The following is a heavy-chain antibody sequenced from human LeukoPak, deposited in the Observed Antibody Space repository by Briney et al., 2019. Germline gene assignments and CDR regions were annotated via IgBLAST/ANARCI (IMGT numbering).Heavy chain of an antibody. J-gene: IGHJ6*04. CDR2: ISSSGSTI. CDR3: ARERTAVADV. V-gene: IGHV3-48*03. D-gene: IGHD6-19*01. Sequence: PGGSLRLSCAASGFTFSSYEMNWVRQAPGKGLEWVSYISSSGSTIYYADSVKGRFTISRDNAKNPLYLQMNSLRAEDTAVYYCARERTAVADVWGKGTTVTVSS. CDR1: GFTFSSYE.